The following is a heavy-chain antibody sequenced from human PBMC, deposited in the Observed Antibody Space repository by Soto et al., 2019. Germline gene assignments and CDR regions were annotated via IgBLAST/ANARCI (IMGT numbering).Heavy chain of an antibody. CDR3: AKTPRPFWSGYYPHGYFDY. CDR2: ISGSGGST. V-gene: IGHV3-23*01. Sequence: GGSLRLSCAASGFTFSSYAMSWVRQAPGKGLEWVSAISGSGGSTYYADSVKGRFTISRDNSKNTLYLQMNSLRAEDTAVYYCAKTPRPFWSGYYPHGYFDYWGQGTLVTVSS. D-gene: IGHD3-3*01. J-gene: IGHJ4*02. CDR1: GFTFSSYA.